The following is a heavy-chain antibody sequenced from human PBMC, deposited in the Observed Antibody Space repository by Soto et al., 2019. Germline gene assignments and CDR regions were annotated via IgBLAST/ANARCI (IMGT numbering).Heavy chain of an antibody. Sequence: PSETLSLTCTVSGGSINSGDYYWTWVRQPPGKGLVWIGNIFHSGSTYYTPSLQSRVTISLDTSKNHFSLKLSSVTPADTAVYYCARDRYYGSGTYYNFYSGMDVWGQGTTVTVSS. CDR3: ARDRYYGSGTYYNFYSGMDV. J-gene: IGHJ6*02. CDR1: GGSINSGDYY. D-gene: IGHD3-10*01. CDR2: IFHSGST. V-gene: IGHV4-30-4*01.